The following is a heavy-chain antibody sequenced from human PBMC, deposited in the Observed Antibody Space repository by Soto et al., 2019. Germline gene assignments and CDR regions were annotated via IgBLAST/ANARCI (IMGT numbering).Heavy chain of an antibody. CDR3: ARWSYLDY. J-gene: IGHJ4*02. CDR2: ISGSDGKT. CDR1: RFSFGSYA. Sequence: GSLKLSCSAARFSFGSYALSWVRQAPGKGLEWVSTISGSDGKTFYADSVKGRFSISRDTSQSTLYLQMNSLRADDTAMYYCARWSYLDYWGQGTRVTVSS. V-gene: IGHV3-23*01. D-gene: IGHD3-3*01.